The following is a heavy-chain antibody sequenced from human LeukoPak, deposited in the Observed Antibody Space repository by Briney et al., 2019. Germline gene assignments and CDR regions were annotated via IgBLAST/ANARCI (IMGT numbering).Heavy chain of an antibody. CDR1: GFTFRNFW. J-gene: IGHJ4*02. V-gene: IGHV3-7*01. CDR3: ARDGDGLIFPTDS. CDR2: MNEEASWI. D-gene: IGHD2-21*01. Sequence: GGSLRLSCAASGFTFRNFWMSWVRQAPGKGLEWVANMNEEASWIYYLDSVKGRFTISRENAKNSLFLQMNSLRAEDTAVYYCARDGDGLIFPTDSRGQGTLVTVSS.